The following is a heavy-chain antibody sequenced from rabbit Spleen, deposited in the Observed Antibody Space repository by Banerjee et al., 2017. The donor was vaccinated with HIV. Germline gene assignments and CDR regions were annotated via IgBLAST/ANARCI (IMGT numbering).Heavy chain of an antibody. J-gene: IGHJ4*01. V-gene: IGHV1S45*01. Sequence: QQQLVESGGGLVQPEGSLALTCKASGFSFSSSDYICWVRQAPGKGLEWISCIAGSSSGFTYSATWAKGRFTISKTSSTTVTLQMTSLTVADTATYFCARDAGSGDYIDVYFDLWGPGTLVTVS. CDR2: IAGSSSGFT. CDR3: ARDAGSGDYIDVYFDL. D-gene: IGHD8-1*01. CDR1: GFSFSSSDY.